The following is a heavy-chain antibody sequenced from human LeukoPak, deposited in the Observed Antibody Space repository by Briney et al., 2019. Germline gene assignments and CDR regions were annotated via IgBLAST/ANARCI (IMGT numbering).Heavy chain of an antibody. V-gene: IGHV4-59*01. D-gene: IGHD1-20*01. CDR1: GGSISSYY. J-gene: IGHJ5*02. CDR3: ARAGLTGRYNWFDP. Sequence: SETLSLTCTVSGGSISSYYWSWIRQPPGKGLEWIGYIYYSGSTNYNPSLKSRVTISVDTSKNQFSLMLSSVTAADTAVYYCARAGLTGRYNWFDPWGQGTLVTVSS. CDR2: IYYSGST.